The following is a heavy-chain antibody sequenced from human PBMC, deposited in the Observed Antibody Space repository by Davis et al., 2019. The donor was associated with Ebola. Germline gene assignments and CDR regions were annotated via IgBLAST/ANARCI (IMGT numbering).Heavy chain of an antibody. J-gene: IGHJ6*02. D-gene: IGHD3-9*01. Sequence: SETLSLTCAVSGGSISSSNWWRWVRQPPGKGLEWIGEIYHSGSTKYNPSLKSRVTISVDKSKNQFSLKLSSVTAADTAVYFCATRYFDWLLYGPLTYYGMDVWGQGTTVTVSS. CDR2: IYHSGST. CDR1: GGSISSSNW. CDR3: ATRYFDWLLYGPLTYYGMDV. V-gene: IGHV4-4*02.